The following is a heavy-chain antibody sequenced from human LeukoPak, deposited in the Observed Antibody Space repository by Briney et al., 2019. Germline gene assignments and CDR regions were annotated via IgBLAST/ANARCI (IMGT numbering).Heavy chain of an antibody. CDR2: IYTSGST. J-gene: IGHJ4*02. Sequence: SQTLSLTCTVSGGSISSGSYYWSWIRQPAGKGLEWIGRIYTSGSTNYNPSLKSRVTISVDTSKNQFSLKLSSVTAADTAVYYCARLYCSSTSCYSGWWGQGTLVTVSS. CDR3: ARLYCSSTSCYSGW. V-gene: IGHV4-61*02. D-gene: IGHD2-2*02. CDR1: GGSISSGSYY.